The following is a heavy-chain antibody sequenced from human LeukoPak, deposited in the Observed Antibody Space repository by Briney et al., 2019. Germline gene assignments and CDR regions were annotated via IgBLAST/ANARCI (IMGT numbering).Heavy chain of an antibody. J-gene: IGHJ4*02. D-gene: IGHD4-23*01. CDR3: ARAPLAGRNFMNSFDY. CDR1: GFTFSNAW. CDR2: ISTSSSYI. Sequence: GGSLRLSCAASGFTFSNAWMNWVRQAPGKGLEWVSFISTSSSYIYYGDSVKGRFTISRDNAKNSLYLQMNSLRAEDTAVYYCARAPLAGRNFMNSFDYWGQGTLVTVSS. V-gene: IGHV3-21*01.